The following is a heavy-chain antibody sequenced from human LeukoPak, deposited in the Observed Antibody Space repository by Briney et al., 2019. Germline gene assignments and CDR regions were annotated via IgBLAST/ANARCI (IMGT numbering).Heavy chain of an antibody. Sequence: SQTLSLTCAIFGDSVSSKGAAWNWIRQSPSRGLEWLGRTYYRSEWYNDYAVSVKSRITIKPDTSKNEFSLQLNSVTPEDTAVYYCVRATNWANYYYMDVWGKGTTVTVSS. V-gene: IGHV6-1*01. J-gene: IGHJ6*03. CDR3: VRATNWANYYYMDV. CDR2: TYYRSEWYN. CDR1: GDSVSSKGAA. D-gene: IGHD7-27*01.